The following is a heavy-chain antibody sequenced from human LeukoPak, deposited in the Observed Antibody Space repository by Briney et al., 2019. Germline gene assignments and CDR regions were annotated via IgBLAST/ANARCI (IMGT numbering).Heavy chain of an antibody. D-gene: IGHD6-19*01. CDR1: GFTFSSYA. CDR3: ARDRYSSGWDDFDY. CDR2: ISYDGSNK. J-gene: IGHJ4*02. V-gene: IGHV3-30-3*01. Sequence: GGSLRLSCAATGFTFSSYARHWVRQAPGKGLEWVAVISYDGSNKYYADSVKGRFTISRDNSKNTLYLQMNSLRAEDTAVYYCARDRYSSGWDDFDYWGQGTLVTVSS.